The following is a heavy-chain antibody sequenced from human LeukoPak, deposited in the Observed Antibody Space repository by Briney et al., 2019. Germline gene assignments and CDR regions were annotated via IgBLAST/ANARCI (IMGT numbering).Heavy chain of an antibody. D-gene: IGHD2/OR15-2a*01. CDR1: GFTFSDYA. CDR3: ARNKAITAFFGMDV. Sequence: GGSLSLSCAASGFTFSDYAMHWVRQAPGKGLEWVAVIAYGGTYTHHADSLKGRFTISRDNSRDTLYLQINSLRPEDTALYYCARNKAITAFFGMDVWGQGTTIIVSS. CDR2: IAYGGTYT. V-gene: IGHV3-30*03. J-gene: IGHJ6*02.